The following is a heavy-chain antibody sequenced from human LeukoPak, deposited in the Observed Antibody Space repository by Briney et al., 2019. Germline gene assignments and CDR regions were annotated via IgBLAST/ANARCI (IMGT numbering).Heavy chain of an antibody. CDR1: GFTFSSYA. V-gene: IGHV3-7*01. CDR3: VRDSLKTVLSPVGSY. J-gene: IGHJ4*02. CDR2: INQDGSEK. D-gene: IGHD4-23*01. Sequence: PGGSLRLSCAASGFTFSSYAMSWVRQAPGKGLEWVANINQDGSEKYYVDSVKGRFIISRDNAKNSLYLQMSSLRAEDTAVYYCVRDSLKTVLSPVGSYWGQGTLVTVSS.